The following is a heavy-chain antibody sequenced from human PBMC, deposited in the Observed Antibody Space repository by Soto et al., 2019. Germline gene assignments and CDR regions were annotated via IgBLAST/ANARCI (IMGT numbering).Heavy chain of an antibody. CDR2: ISGSGGST. D-gene: IGHD1-26*01. CDR3: AEGQGELIAERDWFDP. CDR1: GFTFSSYA. Sequence: EVQLLESGGGLVQPGGSLRLSCAASGFTFSSYAMSWVRQAPGKGLEWVSVISGSGGSTYYADSVKGRFTISRDNSKKTLYRQMNSLRAEDAAVYYWAEGQGELIAERDWFDPWGQGALVTVSS. V-gene: IGHV3-23*01. J-gene: IGHJ5*02.